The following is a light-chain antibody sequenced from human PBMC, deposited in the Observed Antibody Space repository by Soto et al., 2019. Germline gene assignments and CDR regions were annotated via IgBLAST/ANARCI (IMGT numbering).Light chain of an antibody. CDR2: GAS. V-gene: IGKV3-15*01. J-gene: IGKJ4*01. CDR3: QQYNNWPPLT. CDR1: QSVSSN. Sequence: EIGMTQAPATLSVSPGERATLSCRASQSVSSNLAWYQQKPGQAPRLLIYGASTRATGIPARFSGSGYGTEFPLTISSLQSEDFAVYYCQQYNNWPPLTFGGGTKVEIK.